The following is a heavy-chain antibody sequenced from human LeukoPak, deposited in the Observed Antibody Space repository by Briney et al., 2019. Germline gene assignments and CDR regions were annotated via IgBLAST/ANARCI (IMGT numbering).Heavy chain of an antibody. Sequence: SETLSLTCTVSGGSISSYYWGWIRQPPGKGLEWIGSIYYSGSTYYNPSLKSRVTISVDTSKNQFSLKLSSVTAADTAVYYCARLSGLQLRRYYYYGMDVWGQGTTVTVSS. CDR3: ARLSGLQLRRYYYYGMDV. J-gene: IGHJ6*02. D-gene: IGHD2-2*01. V-gene: IGHV4-39*01. CDR2: IYYSGST. CDR1: GGSISSYY.